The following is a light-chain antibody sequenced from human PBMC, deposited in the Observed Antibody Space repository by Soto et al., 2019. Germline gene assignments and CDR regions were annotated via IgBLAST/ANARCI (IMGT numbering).Light chain of an antibody. V-gene: IGKV4-1*01. CDR2: WAS. CDR3: QQYYSSPPGLT. CDR1: QSLLFSSNNKNY. J-gene: IGKJ4*01. Sequence: DIVMNQSPDSLAVSLGERATINCKSSQSLLFSSNNKNYLAWYQQKPGQPPKLLIYWASTRESGVPDRFSGSGSWTDFTLPIRSLQAGSVGGYYCQQYYSSPPGLTFGGGTKVEIK.